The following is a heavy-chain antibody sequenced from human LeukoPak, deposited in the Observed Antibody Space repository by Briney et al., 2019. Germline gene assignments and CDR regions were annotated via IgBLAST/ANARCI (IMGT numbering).Heavy chain of an antibody. Sequence: GGSLRLSCAASGFTFSSYWMSWVRQAPGKGLEWVANIKQDGSEKYYVDSVKGRFTISRDNAKNSLYLQMNSLRAEDTAVYYCARGLLLTYYYYYYMDVWGKGTTVTVSS. D-gene: IGHD2-15*01. CDR3: ARGLLLTYYYYYYMDV. CDR1: GFTFSSYW. CDR2: IKQDGSEK. V-gene: IGHV3-7*01. J-gene: IGHJ6*03.